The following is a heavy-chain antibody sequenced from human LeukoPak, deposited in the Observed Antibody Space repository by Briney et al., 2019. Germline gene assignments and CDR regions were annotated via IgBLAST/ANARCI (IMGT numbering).Heavy chain of an antibody. D-gene: IGHD3-22*01. Sequence: GGSLRLSCAASGFTFSSYNMIWVRQAPGKGLEWVSYISGSGSTIYYADSLKGRFTISRDNAKNSLYLQMNNLRDEDTAVYYCAREEYSSGPFYFDYWGQGTLVTVSS. CDR2: ISGSGSTI. CDR1: GFTFSSYN. V-gene: IGHV3-48*02. J-gene: IGHJ4*02. CDR3: AREEYSSGPFYFDY.